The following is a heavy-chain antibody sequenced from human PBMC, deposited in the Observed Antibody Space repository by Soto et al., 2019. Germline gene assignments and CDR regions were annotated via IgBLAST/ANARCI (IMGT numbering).Heavy chain of an antibody. CDR2: IWYDGSNK. Sequence: GESLKISCAASGFTFSSYGMHWVRQAPGKGLEWVAVIWYDGSNKYYADSVKGRFTISRDNSKNTLYLQMNSLRAEDTAVYYCAREAAGYAFDIWGQGTMVTVSS. J-gene: IGHJ3*02. CDR3: AREAAGYAFDI. V-gene: IGHV3-33*01. CDR1: GFTFSSYG. D-gene: IGHD6-13*01.